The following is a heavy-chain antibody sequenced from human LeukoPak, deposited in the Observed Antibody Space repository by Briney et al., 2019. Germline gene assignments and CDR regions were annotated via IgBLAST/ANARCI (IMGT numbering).Heavy chain of an antibody. Sequence: ASVKVSCKASGGTFRNYAISWVRQAPGQGLEWMGGIIPIFGTANYAQKFQGRVTITADESTSTAYIELSSLRSEDTAVYYCARGWDSSGQIPFFYWGQGTLVTVSS. V-gene: IGHV1-69*01. CDR3: ARGWDSSGQIPFFY. J-gene: IGHJ4*02. CDR1: GGTFRNYA. CDR2: IIPIFGTA. D-gene: IGHD3-22*01.